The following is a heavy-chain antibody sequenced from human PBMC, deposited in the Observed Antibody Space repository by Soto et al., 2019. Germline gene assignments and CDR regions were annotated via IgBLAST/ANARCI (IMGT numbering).Heavy chain of an antibody. CDR1: NGSISSSDW. CDR2: IYHSGSL. J-gene: IGHJ3*02. Sequence: SETLSLTCAVSNGSISSSDWWSWVRQPPGKGLEWIGEIYHSGSLNYNPSLKIRVTIAVDKSKNQFSLKLSSVTAADTAVYYCARCLRYSSGGFDIWGQGTMVTVSS. V-gene: IGHV4-4*02. CDR3: ARCLRYSSGGFDI. D-gene: IGHD2-15*01.